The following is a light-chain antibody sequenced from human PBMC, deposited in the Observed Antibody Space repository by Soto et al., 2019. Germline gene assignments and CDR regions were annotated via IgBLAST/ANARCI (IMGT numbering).Light chain of an antibody. CDR2: DVT. Sequence: QSALTQPRSVSGSPGQSVTISCTGTSSDVGRYNFVSWYQQHPGKAPRLLIYDVTERPSGVPDRFSGSKSGNTASLTISGLQAEDEADYYCSSYTSSSTVVFGGGTKLTVL. J-gene: IGLJ2*01. CDR3: SSYTSSSTVV. CDR1: SSDVGRYNF. V-gene: IGLV2-11*01.